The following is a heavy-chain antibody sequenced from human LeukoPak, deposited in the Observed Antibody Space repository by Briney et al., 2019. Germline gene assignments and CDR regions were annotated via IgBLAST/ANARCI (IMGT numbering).Heavy chain of an antibody. Sequence: PGGSLRLSCAASGFTFSSYGMHWVRQAPGKGLEWVAVISYDGSNKYYADSVKGRFTISRDNSKNTLYLQMNSLRAEDTAVYYCAKPQGYCSGGSCRYYYYYGMDVWGQGTTVTASS. CDR3: AKPQGYCSGGSCRYYYYYGMDV. CDR1: GFTFSSYG. D-gene: IGHD2-15*01. J-gene: IGHJ6*02. CDR2: ISYDGSNK. V-gene: IGHV3-30*18.